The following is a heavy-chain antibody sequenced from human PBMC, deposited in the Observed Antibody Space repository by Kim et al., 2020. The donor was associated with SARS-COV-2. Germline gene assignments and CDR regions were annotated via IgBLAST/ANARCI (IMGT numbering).Heavy chain of an antibody. D-gene: IGHD6-13*01. V-gene: IGHV1-24*01. Sequence: AQKVQGRVTMTEDTSTDTAYMELSSLRSEDTAVYYCATDLEQQLVLLFDYWGQGTLVTVSS. CDR3: ATDLEQQLVLLFDY. J-gene: IGHJ4*02.